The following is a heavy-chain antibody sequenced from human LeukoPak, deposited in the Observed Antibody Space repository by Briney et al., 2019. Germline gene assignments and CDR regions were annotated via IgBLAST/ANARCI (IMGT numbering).Heavy chain of an antibody. J-gene: IGHJ6*03. D-gene: IGHD3-3*01. CDR2: ISSGSSSI. CDR1: GFTFSSDT. V-gene: IGHV3-21*01. CDR3: ARVRGSTMYHYYMDV. Sequence: GGSLRLSCSASGFTFSSDTMNWVRQAPGKGLEWVSSISSGSSSIYYADSVKGRFTISRDNAKNSLYLQMNSLRAEDTAVYYCARVRGSTMYHYYMDVWGKGTTVTASS.